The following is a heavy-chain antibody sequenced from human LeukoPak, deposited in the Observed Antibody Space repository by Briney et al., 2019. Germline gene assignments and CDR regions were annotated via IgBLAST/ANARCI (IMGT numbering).Heavy chain of an antibody. CDR2: ISGSSGGTT. V-gene: IGHV3-23*01. CDR1: GFTFSSYG. CDR3: TKMGLSGYGSVDAFDI. Sequence: GGSLRLSSAASGFTFSSYGMTWVRQAPGKGLEWVSAISGSSGGTTYYADSVKGRFTISRDNSKNTLYLQMNSLRAEDTAVYYCTKMGLSGYGSVDAFDIWGQGTMVSVSS. J-gene: IGHJ3*02. D-gene: IGHD3-22*01.